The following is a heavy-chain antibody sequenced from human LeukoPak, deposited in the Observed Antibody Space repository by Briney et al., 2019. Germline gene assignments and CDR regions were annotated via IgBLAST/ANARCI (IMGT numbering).Heavy chain of an antibody. CDR2: IKSKTDGGTT. J-gene: IGHJ4*02. V-gene: IGHV3-15*01. Sequence: GGSLRLSCAASGFTFSNAWMSWVRQAPGKGLEWVGRIKSKTDGGTTDYAAPVKGRFTISRDDSKNTLYLQMNSLKTEDTAVYYCTTDPGYYGSGSYSPIDYWGQGTLVTVSS. D-gene: IGHD3-10*01. CDR3: TTDPGYYGSGSYSPIDY. CDR1: GFTFSNAW.